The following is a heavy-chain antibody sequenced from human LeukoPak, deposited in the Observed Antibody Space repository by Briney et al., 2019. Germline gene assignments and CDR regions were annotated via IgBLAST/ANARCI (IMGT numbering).Heavy chain of an antibody. V-gene: IGHV3-7*03. Sequence: GGSLRLSCAASGFTFSNNWMVWVRQAPGKGLEWVASIKQHASEKHYVDSVKGRFTISRDDARNSVSLHMSSLRDDDTALYYCTRGGSSYYAGWSDPWGQGSLVTASS. CDR1: GFTFSNNW. CDR3: TRGGSSYYAGWSDP. J-gene: IGHJ5*02. CDR2: IKQHASEK. D-gene: IGHD3-10*01.